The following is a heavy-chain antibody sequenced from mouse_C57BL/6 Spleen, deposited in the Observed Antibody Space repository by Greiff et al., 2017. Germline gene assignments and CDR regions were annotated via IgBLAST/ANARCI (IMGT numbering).Heavy chain of an antibody. CDR3: ASVGGSDAMDY. CDR2: IYPGDGDT. V-gene: IGHV1-80*01. CDR1: GYAFSSYW. Sequence: VQLQESGAELVKPGASVKISCKASGYAFSSYWMNWVKQRPGKGLEWIGQIYPGDGDTNYNGKFKGKATLTADKSSSTAYMQLSSLTSEDSAVDFCASVGGSDAMDYWGQGTSVTVSS. J-gene: IGHJ4*01. D-gene: IGHD1-1*01.